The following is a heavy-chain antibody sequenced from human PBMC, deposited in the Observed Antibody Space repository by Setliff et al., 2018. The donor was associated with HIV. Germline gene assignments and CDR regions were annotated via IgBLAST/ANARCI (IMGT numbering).Heavy chain of an antibody. V-gene: IGHV4-61*09. CDR2: IYTSGST. J-gene: IGHJ4*02. Sequence: SETLSLTCNVSGGSISSGNYYWSWIRLPAGKGLEWVGHIYTSGSTNYNPSLKSRVTILVDMSKNQFSLKLSSVTAADTAVYYCATTPTLDSSGQAFDYWGQGTLVTVSS. CDR3: ATTPTLDSSGQAFDY. CDR1: GGSISSGNYY. D-gene: IGHD3-22*01.